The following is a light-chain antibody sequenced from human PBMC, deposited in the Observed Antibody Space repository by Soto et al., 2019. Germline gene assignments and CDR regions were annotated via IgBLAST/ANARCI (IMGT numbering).Light chain of an antibody. Sequence: ETVLTQSPGTLSLSPGERATLSCRASQSVSSRYLAWYQQKPGQAPRLLIYSASNRATGIPDRFSGSGSGTEVTLTISRLEPEDFAVYYCQQYITSPPMYTFGQGTKLEIK. CDR1: QSVSSRY. V-gene: IGKV3-20*01. CDR3: QQYITSPPMYT. CDR2: SAS. J-gene: IGKJ2*01.